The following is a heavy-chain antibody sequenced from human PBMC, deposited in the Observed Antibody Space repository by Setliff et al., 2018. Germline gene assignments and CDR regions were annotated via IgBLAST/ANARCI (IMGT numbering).Heavy chain of an antibody. J-gene: IGHJ3*02. D-gene: IGHD5-18*01. CDR3: AREPSTGYSYDYDAFDI. CDR2: ISGYNGKT. V-gene: IGHV1-18*01. Sequence: GASVKVSCKAYDYTFSDYGIHWVRQAPGQGLEWMGWISGYNGKTHYAEKFHGRVTMTTDTSTNTAYMEVRSLRYDDTAVYYCAREPSTGYSYDYDAFDIWGQGTMVTVSS. CDR1: DYTFSDYG.